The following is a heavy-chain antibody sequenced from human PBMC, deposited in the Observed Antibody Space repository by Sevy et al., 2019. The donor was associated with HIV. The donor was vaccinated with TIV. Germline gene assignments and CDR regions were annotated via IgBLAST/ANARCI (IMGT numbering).Heavy chain of an antibody. Sequence: GGSLRLSCAASGFTFSNFGMSWVRQAPGKGLEWVSTISGSGGTTYYADSVKGRFTISRDKSKKSLYLQMNSLRAEDTALYYCAKGDTSIRYYYYGMDVWGQGTVVTVSS. D-gene: IGHD2-2*01. CDR2: ISGSGGTT. CDR1: GFTFSNFG. V-gene: IGHV3-23*01. CDR3: AKGDTSIRYYYYGMDV. J-gene: IGHJ6*02.